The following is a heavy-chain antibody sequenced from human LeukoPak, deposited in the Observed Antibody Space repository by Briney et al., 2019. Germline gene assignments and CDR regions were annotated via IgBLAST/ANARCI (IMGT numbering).Heavy chain of an antibody. D-gene: IGHD3-22*01. CDR3: ARDQFRSTGYYYY. J-gene: IGHJ4*02. CDR2: INAGNGNT. V-gene: IGHV1-3*01. CDR1: GYTFTSYA. Sequence: ASVKVSFKASGYTFTSYAMHWVRQAPGQRLEWMGWINAGNGNTKYSQKFQGRVTITRDTSASTAYMELSSLRSEDTAVYYCARDQFRSTGYYYYWGQGTLVTVSS.